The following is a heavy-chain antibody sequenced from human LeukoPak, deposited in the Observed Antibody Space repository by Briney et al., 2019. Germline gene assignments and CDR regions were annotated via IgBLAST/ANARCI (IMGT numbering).Heavy chain of an antibody. Sequence: GRSLRLSCAASGFTFSSYGMHRVRQAPGKGLEWVAVIWYDGSNKYYADSVKGRFTISRDNSKNTLYLQMNSLRAEDTAVYYCARDLAQYYYYYYGMDVWGQGTTVTVSS. CDR2: IWYDGSNK. CDR1: GFTFSSYG. CDR3: ARDLAQYYYYYYGMDV. V-gene: IGHV3-33*01. J-gene: IGHJ6*02.